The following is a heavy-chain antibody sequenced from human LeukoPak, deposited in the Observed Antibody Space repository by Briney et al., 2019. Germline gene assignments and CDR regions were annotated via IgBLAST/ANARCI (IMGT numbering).Heavy chain of an antibody. CDR3: VRDQRRIEVAGYYSDY. D-gene: IGHD6-19*01. Sequence: ASVKVSCKASGFTLTSYYFFWVRLAPGQGLEWMGILNPKTGTTRYAQKFQGRVNMTRDTSTSTVYVELSSLRSEDTAIYYCVRDQRRIEVAGYYSDYWGQGTLVTVSS. J-gene: IGHJ4*02. CDR1: GFTLTSYY. CDR2: LNPKTGTT. V-gene: IGHV1-46*01.